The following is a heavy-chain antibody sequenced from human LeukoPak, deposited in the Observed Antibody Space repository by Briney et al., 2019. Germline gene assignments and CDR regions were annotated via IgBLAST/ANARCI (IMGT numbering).Heavy chain of an antibody. CDR3: ARLSDFSDSSGYPYYLDF. Sequence: ASVKVSCKVSGYIFTGYFLHWVRRAPGQGLEWMGGINPHSGDTNYAQKFQGRVAMPRDTSISTASMELTRMRSDDTAVYYCARLSDFSDSSGYPYYLDFWGQGTLVTVSS. CDR2: INPHSGDT. CDR1: GYIFTGYF. J-gene: IGHJ4*02. V-gene: IGHV1-2*02. D-gene: IGHD3-22*01.